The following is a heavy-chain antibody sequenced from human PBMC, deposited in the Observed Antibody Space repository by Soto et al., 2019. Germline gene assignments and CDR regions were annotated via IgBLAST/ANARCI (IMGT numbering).Heavy chain of an antibody. Sequence: PSETLSLTCTVSGGSISSYYWSWIRQPPGKGLEWIGYIYYSGSTNYNPSLKSRVTISVDTSKNQFSLKLSSVTAADTAVYYCARHLRGYGDSNGAFDIWGQGTMVTVSS. CDR1: GGSISSYY. D-gene: IGHD4-17*01. CDR2: IYYSGST. J-gene: IGHJ3*02. V-gene: IGHV4-59*08. CDR3: ARHLRGYGDSNGAFDI.